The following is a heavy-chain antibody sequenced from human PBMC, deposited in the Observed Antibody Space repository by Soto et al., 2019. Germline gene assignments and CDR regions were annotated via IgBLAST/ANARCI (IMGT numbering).Heavy chain of an antibody. CDR3: AKSPRRGYEPPWDY. CDR1: GFIFSTDA. J-gene: IGHJ4*02. V-gene: IGHV3-23*01. CDR2: ISGSGDNT. D-gene: IGHD2-2*01. Sequence: GGSLGLSCAASGFIFSTDALNWVRQAPGKGLEWVSGISGSGDNTYYADSVKGRFTISRDNSKNTLYLQMNYVRVEDTAVYYCAKSPRRGYEPPWDYWGQGTLVTVSS.